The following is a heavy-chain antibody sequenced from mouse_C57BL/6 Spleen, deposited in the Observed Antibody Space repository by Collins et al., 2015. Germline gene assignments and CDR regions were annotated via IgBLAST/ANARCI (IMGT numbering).Heavy chain of an antibody. D-gene: IGHD4-1*01. J-gene: IGHJ4*01. CDR1: GYTFTDYN. CDR2: INPNNGGT. V-gene: IGHV1-18*01. Sequence: VLLQQSGPELVXPGASVKIPCKASGYTFTDYNMHWVKQSHGKSLEWIGDINPNNGGTIYNQKFKGKATLTVDKSSSTACMELRSLTSEDTAVYYCARGKWDSMDYWGQGTSVTVSS. CDR3: ARGKWDSMDY.